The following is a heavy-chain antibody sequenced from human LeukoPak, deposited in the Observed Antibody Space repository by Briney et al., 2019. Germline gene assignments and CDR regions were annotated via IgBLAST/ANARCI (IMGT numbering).Heavy chain of an antibody. CDR2: IYYSGST. Sequence: SETLSLTCTVSGVSISSYYWSWIRQPPGKGLEWIGYIYYSGSTNYNPSLKSRVTISVDTSKNQFSLKLSSVTAADTAVYYCARPWGDGMGIGNYWGQGTLVTVSS. CDR3: ARPWGDGMGIGNY. J-gene: IGHJ4*02. CDR1: GVSISSYY. D-gene: IGHD3-16*01. V-gene: IGHV4-59*08.